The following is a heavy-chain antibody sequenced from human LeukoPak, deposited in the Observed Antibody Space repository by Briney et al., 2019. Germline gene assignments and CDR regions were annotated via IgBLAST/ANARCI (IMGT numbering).Heavy chain of an antibody. CDR1: GGSITSTSYF. J-gene: IGHJ4*02. V-gene: IGHV4-39*01. Sequence: SETLSLTCTVSGGSITSTSYFWGWIRQPPGKGLEWIASIYYSGSTYYNPSLKSRVTISVDTSKNQFSLKLSSVTAADTAVYYCARHHDYYDSSAYYFDYWGQGTLVTVSS. CDR3: ARHHDYYDSSAYYFDY. D-gene: IGHD3-22*01. CDR2: IYYSGST.